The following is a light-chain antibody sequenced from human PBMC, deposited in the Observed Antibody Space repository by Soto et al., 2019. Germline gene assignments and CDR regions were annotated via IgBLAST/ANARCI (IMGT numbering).Light chain of an antibody. CDR2: VVS. CDR3: SLYTSSDTPYV. CDR1: SSDVGAYDY. V-gene: IGLV2-14*01. J-gene: IGLJ1*01. Sequence: QSALTQPASVSGSPGQSITISCTGTSSDVGAYDYVSWYQQHPDKAPKLIIFVVSNRPSGVSNRFSGSKSVNTASLTISGLEAADEADYYCSLYTSSDTPYVFGTGTKLTVL.